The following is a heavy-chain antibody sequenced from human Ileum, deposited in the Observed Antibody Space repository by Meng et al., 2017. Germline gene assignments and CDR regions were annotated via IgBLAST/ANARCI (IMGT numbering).Heavy chain of an antibody. Sequence: QLQLQESGPVLVKPTETLSLTCIVPGGSVTSSSYDWGWIRQPPGKGLEWIGGITYTGNSYTTPSLKTRLTTSLDTSKNQFSLRLNSLTAADTAVYYCAGQPTSSGAGYSWFDPWGQGILVTVSS. CDR2: ITYTGNS. CDR3: AGQPTSSGAGYSWFDP. J-gene: IGHJ5*02. V-gene: IGHV4-39*01. CDR1: GGSVTSSSYD. D-gene: IGHD2-2*01.